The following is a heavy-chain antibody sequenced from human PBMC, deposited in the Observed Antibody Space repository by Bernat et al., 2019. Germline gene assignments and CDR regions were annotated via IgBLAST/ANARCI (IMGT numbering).Heavy chain of an antibody. J-gene: IGHJ4*02. CDR3: ARDKAVAGSSTGLN. V-gene: IGHV3-23*01. D-gene: IGHD6-19*01. Sequence: EVQLLESGGGLVQPGGSLRLSCAASGFTLSSYAMGWVRQAPGKGLEWVSGISASGGSTYYAESVKGRFTVSRDNSKNTVYVEMNNLRAEDTAVYYCARDKAVAGSSTGLNWGQGTLVTVSS. CDR2: ISASGGST. CDR1: GFTLSSYA.